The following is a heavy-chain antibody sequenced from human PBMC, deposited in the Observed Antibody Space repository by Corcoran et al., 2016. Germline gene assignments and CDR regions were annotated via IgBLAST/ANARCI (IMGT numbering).Heavy chain of an antibody. CDR1: GFTFRNYG. Sequence: VQLVESGGGVVQPGNSLRLSCAASGFTFRNYGIHWVRQAPGKGLEWVGGISYDGSKKFYGDSVKGRFTLSRDNSKNTLYLQMSSLRAEDTAVYFCAKDSENTAYSSGWPYDDWGQGTLVTVSS. V-gene: IGHV3-30*18. J-gene: IGHJ4*02. D-gene: IGHD6-19*01. CDR2: ISYDGSKK. CDR3: AKDSENTAYSSGWPYDD.